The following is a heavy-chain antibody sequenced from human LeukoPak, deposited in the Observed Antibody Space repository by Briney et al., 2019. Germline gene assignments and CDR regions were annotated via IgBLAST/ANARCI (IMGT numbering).Heavy chain of an antibody. V-gene: IGHV5-51*01. CDR1: GYRFSSNW. CDR2: IYPGDSDT. Sequence: GESLKISCKGSGYRFSSNWIGWVRQMPGKGLEWMGIIYPGDSDTRYSPSFQGQVTISADKSISTAYLQWSSLKASDTAMYYCASFTRDPTMTGASDDSFDIWGQGTTVTVSS. D-gene: IGHD3-9*01. CDR3: ASFTRDPTMTGASDDSFDI. J-gene: IGHJ3*02.